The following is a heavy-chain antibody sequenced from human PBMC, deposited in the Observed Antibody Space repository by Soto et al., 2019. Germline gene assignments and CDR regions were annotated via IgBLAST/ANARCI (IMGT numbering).Heavy chain of an antibody. D-gene: IGHD3-22*01. Sequence: QVQLVQFGAEVKKPGASVKISCKASGYSFTDHYIHWIRQAPGQGLEWMGWIIPNDGGTKYAQKFQDRINMTRDTSITTADMDLSRLRSDDTAVYYCARGAFDRSGNYLAGWFDPWGQGTLVTVSS. CDR3: ARGAFDRSGNYLAGWFDP. J-gene: IGHJ5*02. CDR1: GYSFTDHY. V-gene: IGHV1-2*02. CDR2: IIPNDGGT.